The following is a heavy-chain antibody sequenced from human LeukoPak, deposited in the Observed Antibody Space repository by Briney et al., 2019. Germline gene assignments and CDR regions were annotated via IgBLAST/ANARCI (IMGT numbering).Heavy chain of an antibody. CDR1: GYTFTSYD. D-gene: IGHD3-3*01. V-gene: IGHV1-8*01. CDR2: MNPNSGNT. Sequence: GASVKVSCKASGYTFTSYDINWVRQATGQGLEWMGWMNPNSGNTGYARKFQGRVTMTRNTSISTAYMELSSLRSEDTAVYYCARGEFAGHSVYYDFWSGYYEDAFDIWGQGTMVTVSS. CDR3: ARGEFAGHSVYYDFWSGYYEDAFDI. J-gene: IGHJ3*02.